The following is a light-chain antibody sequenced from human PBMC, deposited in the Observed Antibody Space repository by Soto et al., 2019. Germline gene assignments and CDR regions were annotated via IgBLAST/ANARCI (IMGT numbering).Light chain of an antibody. CDR1: QSVSRSY. Sequence: EVVLTQSPGTLSLSPGERATLSCRASQSVSRSYLAWYHQKPGQAPRLLIYIASSRATGIPDRFSGSGSGTDFTLTISRLEPEDFAMYYCQQYGSSPYTFGQGTKLEIK. J-gene: IGKJ2*01. V-gene: IGKV3-20*01. CDR3: QQYGSSPYT. CDR2: IAS.